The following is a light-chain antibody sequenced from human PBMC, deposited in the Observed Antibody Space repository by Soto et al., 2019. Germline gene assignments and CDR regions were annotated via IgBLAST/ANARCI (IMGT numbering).Light chain of an antibody. CDR2: CAS. V-gene: IGKV3-20*01. J-gene: IGKJ1*01. CDR1: QSVSNNY. Sequence: EIVLTQSPGTLSLSPVERATLSCRASQSVSNNYLAWYQQKHGQAPRLLIYCASNRPAGIPDRFSGSRSGTDFTLTNSKLETEDFAVYDCQKYGSTGTFGQGTQVESK. CDR3: QKYGSTGT.